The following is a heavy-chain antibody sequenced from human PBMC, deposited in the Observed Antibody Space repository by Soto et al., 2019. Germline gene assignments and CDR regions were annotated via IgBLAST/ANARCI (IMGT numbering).Heavy chain of an antibody. CDR1: GGTFSSYA. CDR3: ARSVEQLDFFDY. CDR2: IIPIFGTA. D-gene: IGHD6-13*01. Sequence: ASVKVSCKASGGTFSSYAISWVRQAPGQGLEWMGGIIPIFGTANYAQKFQGRVTITADESTSTAYMELSSLRSEDTAVYYCARSVEQLDFFDYWGQGTLVTVSS. V-gene: IGHV1-69*13. J-gene: IGHJ4*02.